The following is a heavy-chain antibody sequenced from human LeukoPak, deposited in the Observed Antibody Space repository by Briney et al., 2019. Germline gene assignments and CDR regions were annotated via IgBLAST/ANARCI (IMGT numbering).Heavy chain of an antibody. CDR3: VRDQEAHCESSCYCAFEI. Sequence: AGTLTLSCAVSGYTMDSGCFYGGVRETPGGGLGGTCIGCSGYSIYYADSVRGRFTTSRDTAQSSLYLQMNSLRVEDTAIYYCVRDQEAHCESSCYCAFEIWGQGTMVTVSS. J-gene: IGHJ3*02. CDR1: GYTMDSGC. D-gene: IGHD2-21*01. V-gene: IGHV3-48*01. CDR2: IGCSGYSI.